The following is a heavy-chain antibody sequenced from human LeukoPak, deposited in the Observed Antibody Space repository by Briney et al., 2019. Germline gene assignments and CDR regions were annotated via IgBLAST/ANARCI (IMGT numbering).Heavy chain of an antibody. CDR3: AGNYYDSADPYYFDY. J-gene: IGHJ4*02. D-gene: IGHD3-22*01. CDR1: GGSISSSNW. V-gene: IGHV4-4*02. Sequence: SGTLSLTCAVSGGSISSSNWWSWVRQPPGKGLEWIGEIYHSGSTNYNPSLKSRVTISVDTSKNQFSLKLSSVTAADTAVYYCAGNYYDSADPYYFDYWGQGTLVTVSS. CDR2: IYHSGST.